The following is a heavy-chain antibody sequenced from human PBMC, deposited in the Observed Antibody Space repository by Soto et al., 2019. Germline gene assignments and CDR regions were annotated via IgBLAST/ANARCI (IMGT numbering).Heavy chain of an antibody. CDR1: GFTFSSYW. J-gene: IGHJ3*02. CDR2: IKQDGSEK. D-gene: IGHD5-12*01. Sequence: EVQLVESGGGLVQPGGSLRLSCAASGFTFSSYWMSWVRQAPGKGLEWVANIKQDGSEKYYVDSVKGRFTISRDNAKKCLKLQIKRIRVENTVVYYCAREHIVGTENDAFDIWGQGTMVSVSS. CDR3: AREHIVGTENDAFDI. V-gene: IGHV3-7*01.